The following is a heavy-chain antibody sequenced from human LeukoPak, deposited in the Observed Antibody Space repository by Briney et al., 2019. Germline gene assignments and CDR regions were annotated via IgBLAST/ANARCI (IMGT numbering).Heavy chain of an antibody. Sequence: GGSLRLSCAASGFTVSNNYMSWVRQAPGKGLEWVSVIYSGGATYYADSVKGRFTISRDNSKNTLYLQMNSLRAEDTAVYYCARSRLVTDYYFDYWGQGTLVTVSS. J-gene: IGHJ4*02. V-gene: IGHV3-53*01. CDR1: GFTVSNNY. CDR3: ARSRLVTDYYFDY. CDR2: IYSGGAT. D-gene: IGHD3-9*01.